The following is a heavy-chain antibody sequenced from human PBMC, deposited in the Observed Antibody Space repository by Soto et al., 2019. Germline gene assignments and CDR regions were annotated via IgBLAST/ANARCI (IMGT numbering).Heavy chain of an antibody. CDR1: GFTFSSHA. CDR3: AKEIFAAAYAATSAFDL. V-gene: IGHV3-23*01. J-gene: IGHJ4*02. Sequence: GGSLRLSCAASGFTFSSHAMGWLRQAPGTGPEWVAFVDGSGGDTSYADSVKGRFSISRDNSDNSLFLHMDSLRAEDTGRYFCAKEIFAAAYAATSAFDLWGQGTLVTVSS. D-gene: IGHD2-8*01. CDR2: VDGSGGDT.